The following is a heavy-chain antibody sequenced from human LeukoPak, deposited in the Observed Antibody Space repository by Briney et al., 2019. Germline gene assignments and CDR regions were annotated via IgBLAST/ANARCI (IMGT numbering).Heavy chain of an antibody. CDR2: TYYSGST. D-gene: IGHD3-22*01. V-gene: IGHV4-30-4*01. CDR1: GVSISSGDYY. CDR3: ARPYYYDSRIDP. J-gene: IGHJ5*02. Sequence: SETLSLTCTVSGVSISSGDYYWSWIRQPPGKGLEWIGYTYYSGSTYYNPSLKSRVTISVDTSKSQFSLKLSSVTAADTAVYYCARPYYYDSRIDPWGQGTRVTVSS.